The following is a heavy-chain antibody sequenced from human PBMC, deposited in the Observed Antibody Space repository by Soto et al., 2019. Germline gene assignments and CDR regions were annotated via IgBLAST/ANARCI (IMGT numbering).Heavy chain of an antibody. J-gene: IGHJ4*02. CDR2: ISSSSSYI. Sequence: LRLSCAASGFTFSSYSMNWVRQAPGKGLEWVSSISSSSSYIYYADSVKGRFTISRDNAKNSLYLQMNGLRAEDTAVYYCASLSSSISDLDYWGQGSPVTVSS. V-gene: IGHV3-21*01. D-gene: IGHD6-6*01. CDR1: GFTFSSYS. CDR3: ASLSSSISDLDY.